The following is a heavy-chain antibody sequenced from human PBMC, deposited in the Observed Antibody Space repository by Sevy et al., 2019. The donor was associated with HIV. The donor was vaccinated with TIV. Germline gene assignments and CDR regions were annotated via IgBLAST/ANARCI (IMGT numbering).Heavy chain of an antibody. D-gene: IGHD3-16*01. J-gene: IGHJ4*02. CDR1: GFSFISYW. V-gene: IGHV3-7*01. CDR2: INQVGTEK. Sequence: GGSLRLSCAASGFSFISYWMSWVRQTPEKGLEWVANINQVGTEKNYVDSVKGRFTISRDNAKNSLYLEMNSLRAEDTAVYYCARLKLHYDPYYFDLWGQGTLVTVSS. CDR3: ARLKLHYDPYYFDL.